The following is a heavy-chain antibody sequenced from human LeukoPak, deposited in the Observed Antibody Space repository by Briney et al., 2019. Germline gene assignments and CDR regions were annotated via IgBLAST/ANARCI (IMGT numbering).Heavy chain of an antibody. Sequence: PSETLSLTCAVYGGSFSGYYWSWIRQPPGKGLEWIGEINHSGSTNYNPSLKSRVTISVDTSKNQFSLKLSSVTAADTAVYYCASSGYSGYDRADYWGQGTLVTVSS. J-gene: IGHJ4*02. V-gene: IGHV4-34*01. CDR1: GGSFSGYY. CDR3: ASSGYSGYDRADY. D-gene: IGHD5-12*01. CDR2: INHSGST.